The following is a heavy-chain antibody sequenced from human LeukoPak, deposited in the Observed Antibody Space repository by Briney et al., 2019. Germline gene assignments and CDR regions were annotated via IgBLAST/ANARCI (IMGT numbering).Heavy chain of an antibody. Sequence: SETLSLTCTVSSGSISSTTYYWAWIRQPPGKGLEWIGYIHHRGATFYNPSLKSRVITSIDRSRNQFSLKLSSVTAADTAVYYCARGDYYYYYYMDVWGKGTTVTVSS. CDR3: ARGDYYYYYYMDV. V-gene: IGHV4-39*07. CDR2: IHHRGAT. CDR1: SGSISSTTYY. J-gene: IGHJ6*03.